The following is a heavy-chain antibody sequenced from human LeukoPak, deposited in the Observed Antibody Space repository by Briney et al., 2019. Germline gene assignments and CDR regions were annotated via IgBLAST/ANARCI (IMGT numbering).Heavy chain of an antibody. CDR1: GFPFSSYS. Sequence: GGSLRLSCAASGFPFSSYSMNWVRQAPGKGLEWVSSIGSTPGHIYYADSVRGRFTISRDNAKNSLYLQMNSLRAEDTAVYYCARDEDPYYYGSGSYFGYYMDVWGKGTTVTVSS. CDR2: IGSTPGHI. V-gene: IGHV3-21*01. J-gene: IGHJ6*03. D-gene: IGHD3-10*01. CDR3: ARDEDPYYYGSGSYFGYYMDV.